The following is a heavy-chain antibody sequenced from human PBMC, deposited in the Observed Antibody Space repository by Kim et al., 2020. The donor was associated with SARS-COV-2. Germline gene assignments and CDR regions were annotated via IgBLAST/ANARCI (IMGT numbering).Heavy chain of an antibody. CDR2: IEHTGTT. J-gene: IGHJ3*01. V-gene: IGHV4-31*03. Sequence: SETLSLTCTVAGVFMSTGGYYWNWIRQHPEKGLEWIGYIEHTGTTYYNPSLERRVSISAVTFRRHFSLKLNSVTAAVTAFYYCVTVVASLVAAFVVWGQG. CDR3: VTVVASLVAAFVV. CDR1: GVFMSTGGYY. D-gene: IGHD2-15*01.